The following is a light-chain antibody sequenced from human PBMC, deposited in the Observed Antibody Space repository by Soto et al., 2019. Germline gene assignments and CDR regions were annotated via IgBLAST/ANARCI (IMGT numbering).Light chain of an antibody. CDR2: RDN. CDR3: SAWDDNIYGPV. J-gene: IGLJ2*01. Sequence: QSVLTQPPSASGTPGQRVAISCSGGSSDIGSNPVNWYLHLPGAAPKLLIYRDNQGPSGVPDRFSGAKSGTSASLTISGLQSEDEADYFCSAWDDNIYGPVFGGGTKLTVL. CDR1: SSDIGSNP. V-gene: IGLV1-44*01.